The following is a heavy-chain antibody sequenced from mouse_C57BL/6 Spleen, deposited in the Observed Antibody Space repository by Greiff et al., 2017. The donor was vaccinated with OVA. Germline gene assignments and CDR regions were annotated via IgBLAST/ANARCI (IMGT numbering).Heavy chain of an antibody. CDR1: GYTFPSYW. J-gene: IGHJ3*01. CDR2: IYPSASET. Sequence: VQLQQPGAELVRPGSSVKLSCKASGYTFPSYWMDWVKQRPGQGLEWIGNIYPSASETHSNQKFTDKATLTVDKSSSTAYMQLSSLTSEDSAVYYCARGGAWFAYWGQGTLVTVSA. CDR3: ARGGAWFAY. V-gene: IGHV1-61*01.